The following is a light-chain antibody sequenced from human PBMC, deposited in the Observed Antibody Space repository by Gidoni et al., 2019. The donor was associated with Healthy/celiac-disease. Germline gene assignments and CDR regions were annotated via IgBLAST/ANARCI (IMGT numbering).Light chain of an antibody. Sequence: EIVLTQSPATLSLSPGERATLSCRASQSVSSYLAWYQQKPGQAPRLLIYDASNRATGIPARFSSSGSGTDFTLTISSLESEEFAVYYCQQRSNWPPNTFGGGTKVEIK. CDR2: DAS. CDR1: QSVSSY. J-gene: IGKJ4*01. CDR3: QQRSNWPPNT. V-gene: IGKV3-11*01.